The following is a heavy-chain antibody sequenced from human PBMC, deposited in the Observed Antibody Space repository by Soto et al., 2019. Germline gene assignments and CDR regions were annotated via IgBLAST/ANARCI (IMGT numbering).Heavy chain of an antibody. Sequence: PSATLSLTCAVSSGSISSSNWWSWVRQPPGKGLEWIGEIYHSGSTNYNPSLKSRVTISVDKSKNQFSLKLSSVTAADTAVYYCAAGSYDILTGYLTWFDPWGQGTLVTVSS. D-gene: IGHD3-9*01. J-gene: IGHJ5*02. CDR3: AAGSYDILTGYLTWFDP. CDR1: SGSISSSNW. V-gene: IGHV4-4*02. CDR2: IYHSGST.